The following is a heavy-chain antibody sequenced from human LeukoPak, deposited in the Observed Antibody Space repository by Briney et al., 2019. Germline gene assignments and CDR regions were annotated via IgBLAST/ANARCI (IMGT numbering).Heavy chain of an antibody. Sequence: PSETLSLTCAVYGGSLSGYYWSWIRQPPGKGLEWIGEINHSGSTNYNPSLKSRVTISVDTSKNQFSLKLSSVTAADTAVYYCARGVWYYGSGRIYYFDYWGQGTLVTVSS. CDR2: INHSGST. J-gene: IGHJ4*02. D-gene: IGHD3-10*01. CDR1: GGSLSGYY. CDR3: ARGVWYYGSGRIYYFDY. V-gene: IGHV4-34*01.